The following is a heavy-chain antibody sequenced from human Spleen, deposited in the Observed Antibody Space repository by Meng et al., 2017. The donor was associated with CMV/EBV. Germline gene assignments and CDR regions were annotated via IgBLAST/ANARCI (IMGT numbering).Heavy chain of an antibody. Sequence: SGYPFATYSLRWVRRAPGQGLEWMGRINPNSGSTECAQKFQDMVTMTRDTSISTAYMALNRLTSGDTAVYYCARVSAAPGTTNWFDPWGQGTLVTVSS. CDR1: GYPFATYS. V-gene: IGHV1-2*06. CDR3: ARVSAAPGTTNWFDP. J-gene: IGHJ5*02. CDR2: INPNSGST. D-gene: IGHD6-13*01.